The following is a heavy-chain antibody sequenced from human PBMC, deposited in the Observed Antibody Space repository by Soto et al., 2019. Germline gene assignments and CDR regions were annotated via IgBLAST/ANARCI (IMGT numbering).Heavy chain of an antibody. V-gene: IGHV4-59*01. Sequence: SETLSLTCSVAGWSINTYYWSWIRQPPGKGLEWIGYIYYSGSTNYNPSLKSRVTISVDTSKNQFSLKLSSVTAADTAVYYCARAYGGYADYWGQGALVTVSS. CDR1: GWSINTYY. J-gene: IGHJ4*02. CDR3: ARAYGGYADY. CDR2: IYYSGST. D-gene: IGHD5-12*01.